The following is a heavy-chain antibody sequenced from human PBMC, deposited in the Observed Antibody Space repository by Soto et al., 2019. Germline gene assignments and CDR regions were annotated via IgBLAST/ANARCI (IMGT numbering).Heavy chain of an antibody. CDR2: IIPIFGTA. CDR1: RVAFSKFI. V-gene: IGHV1-69*13. D-gene: IGHD1-26*01. J-gene: IGHJ6*02. CDR3: AKVRYSIPMGYYYGMDV. Sequence: SVKVSCKASRVAFSKFIVTWVRQAPGLGLEWVGGIIPIFGTANYAQKFQGRVTITADESTSTSYMEVNNLRSEDTAVYYCAKVRYSIPMGYYYGMDVWGQGTTVTVSS.